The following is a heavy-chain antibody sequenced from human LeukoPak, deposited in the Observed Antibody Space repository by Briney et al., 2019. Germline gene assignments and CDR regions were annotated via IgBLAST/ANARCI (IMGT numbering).Heavy chain of an antibody. Sequence: PSETLSLTCTVSGGSISSSSYYWGWIRQPPGKGLEWIGGIYYSGSTYYNPSLKSRVTISVDTSKNQFSLKLSSVTAADTAVYYCARVVRGGRDYWGQGTLVTVSS. CDR1: GGSISSSSYY. CDR3: ARVVRGGRDY. V-gene: IGHV4-39*07. D-gene: IGHD3-10*01. J-gene: IGHJ4*02. CDR2: IYYSGST.